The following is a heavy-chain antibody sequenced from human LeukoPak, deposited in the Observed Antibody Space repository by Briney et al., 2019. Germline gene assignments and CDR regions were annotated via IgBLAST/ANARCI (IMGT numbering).Heavy chain of an antibody. CDR2: IKQDGSEK. CDR1: GFTFSSYW. Sequence: GGSLRLSCAASGFTFSSYWMSWVRQAPGKGLEGVANIKQDGSEKYYVDSVKGRFTISRDNAKNSLYLQMNSLRAEDTAVYYCARGNYYDSSGYYYYWGQGTLVTVSS. V-gene: IGHV3-7*01. J-gene: IGHJ4*02. CDR3: ARGNYYDSSGYYYY. D-gene: IGHD3-22*01.